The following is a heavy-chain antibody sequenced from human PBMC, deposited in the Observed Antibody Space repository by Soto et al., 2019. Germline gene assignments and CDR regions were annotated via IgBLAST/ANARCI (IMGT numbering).Heavy chain of an antibody. J-gene: IGHJ6*02. Sequence: QVQLVQSGAEVKKPGSSVKVSCETSGGILSNNAISWVRQAPGQGLEWMGGIVPILGTANSALKFKGRVTISADDSTTTAYMELRRLRSDDTAAYYCARAVSNFLGVGMDAWGLATTVTVS. CDR2: IVPILGTA. D-gene: IGHD4-4*01. CDR3: ARAVSNFLGVGMDA. CDR1: GGILSNNA. V-gene: IGHV1-69*01.